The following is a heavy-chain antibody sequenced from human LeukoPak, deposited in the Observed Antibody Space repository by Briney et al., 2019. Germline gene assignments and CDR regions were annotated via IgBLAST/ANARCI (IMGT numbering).Heavy chain of an antibody. Sequence: SETLSLTCNVSGDYITTTNYYWAWIRQPPGKGLDWIASIFYSGNTYYNPSLKSRVSISIDTSRKQISLQLRSVSATDTAIYYCARRSRLYKHETTGYHDSWGQGTLVTASS. V-gene: IGHV4-39*01. CDR3: ARRSRLYKHETTGYHDS. D-gene: IGHD3-9*01. CDR2: IFYSGNT. CDR1: GDYITTTNYY. J-gene: IGHJ4*02.